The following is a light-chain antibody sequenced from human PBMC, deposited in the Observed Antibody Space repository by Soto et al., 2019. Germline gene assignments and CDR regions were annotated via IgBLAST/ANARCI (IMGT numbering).Light chain of an antibody. CDR1: SGSIASGY. CDR2: EDN. CDR3: RSSDANNMV. Sequence: NFMLTQPHSVSESPGKTVTISCTGSSGSIASGYVQWYQQRPGSAPTTLIYEDNQRPAGVPDRFSGSIDSSSNSASLTISGLSPEEGADYYCRSSDANNMVFGGGPKLPFL. V-gene: IGLV6-57*02. J-gene: IGLJ2*01.